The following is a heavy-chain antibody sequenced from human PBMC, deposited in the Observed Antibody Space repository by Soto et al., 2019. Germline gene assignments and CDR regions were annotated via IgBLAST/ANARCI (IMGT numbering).Heavy chain of an antibody. V-gene: IGHV4-59*08. CDR3: AKGNPNVVWFGRHPFGY. CDR2: IYYSGST. D-gene: IGHD3-10*01. J-gene: IGHJ4*02. Sequence: SETLSLTCPVSGGSITSYYWSWIRQPPGKGLEWIGYIYYSGSTNYNPSLKSRVTISVDTSKNQFSLKLSSVTAADTAVYYCAKGNPNVVWFGRHPFGYWGQGTLVTVSS. CDR1: GGSITSYY.